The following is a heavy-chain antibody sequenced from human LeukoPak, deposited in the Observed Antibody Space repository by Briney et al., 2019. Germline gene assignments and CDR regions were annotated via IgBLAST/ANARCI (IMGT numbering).Heavy chain of an antibody. CDR1: GYSISSGYY. Sequence: SETLSLTCAISGYSISSGYYWGWIRQPPGQGLEWIGSIYHSGSTYYNPSLKSRVTISVDTSKNQFSLKLSSVTAADTAVYYCARHVGYDPFQHWGQGTLVTVSS. CDR3: ARHVGYDPFQH. J-gene: IGHJ1*01. V-gene: IGHV4-38-2*01. D-gene: IGHD3-22*01. CDR2: IYHSGST.